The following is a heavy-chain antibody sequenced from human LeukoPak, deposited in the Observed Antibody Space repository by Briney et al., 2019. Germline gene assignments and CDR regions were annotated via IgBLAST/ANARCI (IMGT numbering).Heavy chain of an antibody. V-gene: IGHV4-61*08. Sequence: PSETLSLTCTVSGDSVASGGYYWNWIRQRPGKGLEWIGYIYYSVSTNYNLSLKSRVTISVDTSENQFSLKLTSVTAADTAVYYCARGGRGRNWFDPWGQGTLVTVSS. D-gene: IGHD3-10*01. CDR3: ARGGRGRNWFDP. J-gene: IGHJ5*02. CDR1: GDSVASGGYY. CDR2: IYYSVST.